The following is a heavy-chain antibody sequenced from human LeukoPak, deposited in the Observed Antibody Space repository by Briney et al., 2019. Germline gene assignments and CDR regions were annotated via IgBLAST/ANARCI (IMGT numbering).Heavy chain of an antibody. V-gene: IGHV1-18*01. CDR1: GYTFTNYD. Sequence: ASVTVSCTASGYTFTNYDISWVRQAPGQGLEWMGWISAYNGNTNYAQNLQGRVTMTTDTSTSTAYMELRSLRSDDTAVYYCARGPPLDYWGQGTLVTVSS. CDR3: ARGPPLDY. J-gene: IGHJ4*02. CDR2: ISAYNGNT.